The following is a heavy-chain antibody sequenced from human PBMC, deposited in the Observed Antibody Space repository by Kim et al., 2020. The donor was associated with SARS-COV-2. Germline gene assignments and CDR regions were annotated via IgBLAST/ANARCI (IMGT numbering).Heavy chain of an antibody. CDR2: T. CDR3: ARASSTSCYY. V-gene: IGHV3-74*01. J-gene: IGHJ4*02. Sequence: TNSANSWKARFTISRDNAKNTLFLQMNGLRAEDTAVYYCARASSTSCYYWGQGTLVTVSS. D-gene: IGHD2-2*01.